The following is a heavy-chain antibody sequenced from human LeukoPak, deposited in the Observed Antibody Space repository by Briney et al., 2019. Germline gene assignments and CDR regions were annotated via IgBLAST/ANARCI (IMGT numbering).Heavy chain of an antibody. Sequence: GGYLRLSCVGSGYTFSDAWMSWVRQAPGKGLEWVGRIKSKSDGGTIDYAAPVKGRFTISRDDSRNTLYLQMNSLKTEDTAVYYCTTRRQDGWWGQGTLVTVS. CDR2: IKSKSDGGTI. CDR1: GYTFSDAW. D-gene: IGHD2-15*01. CDR3: TTRRQDGW. V-gene: IGHV3-15*01. J-gene: IGHJ4*02.